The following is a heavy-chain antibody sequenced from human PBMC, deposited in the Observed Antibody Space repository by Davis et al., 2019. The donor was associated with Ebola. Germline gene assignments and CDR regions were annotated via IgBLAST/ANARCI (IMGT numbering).Heavy chain of an antibody. J-gene: IGHJ5*02. CDR1: GGSISSGGYS. CDR3: ARSQTTVVTGWFDP. D-gene: IGHD4-23*01. Sequence: SETLSLTCAVPGGSISSGGYSWSWIRQPPGKGLEWLGNIYHSGSTYYNQSLKSRVTISVDRSKNQFSLKLSSVTAADTAVYYCARSQTTVVTGWFDPWGQGTLVTVSS. CDR2: IYHSGST. V-gene: IGHV4-30-2*01.